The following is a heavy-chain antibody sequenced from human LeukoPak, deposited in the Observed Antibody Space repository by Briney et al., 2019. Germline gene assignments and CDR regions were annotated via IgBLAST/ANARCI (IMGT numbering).Heavy chain of an antibody. CDR3: VKSPYSSAWLHYY. V-gene: IGHV3-23*01. CDR2: ISGSGGST. CDR1: GFTSSSYG. J-gene: IGHJ4*02. Sequence: PWGTLRLSCAASGFTSSSYGMSWVRQAPGKGLEWISAISGSGGSTYYADSVKGRFTISRDNFKNTLYLQLNSLRAEDTAVYYCVKSPYSSAWLHYYWGQGTLVTVSS. D-gene: IGHD6-19*01.